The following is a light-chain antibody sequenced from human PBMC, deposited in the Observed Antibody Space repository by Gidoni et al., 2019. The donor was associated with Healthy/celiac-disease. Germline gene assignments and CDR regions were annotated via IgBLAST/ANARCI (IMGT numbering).Light chain of an antibody. CDR1: SSDVGGYNY. V-gene: IGLV2-11*01. CDR2: DVS. Sequence: QSALTQPRSVSRSPGQSVTISCTGTSSDVGGYNYVPWYQQHPGKAPKLMIYDVSKRPSGVPDRFSGSKSGNTASLTISGLQAEDEADYYCCSYAGSYTYVFGTGTKVTVL. J-gene: IGLJ1*01. CDR3: CSYAGSYTYV.